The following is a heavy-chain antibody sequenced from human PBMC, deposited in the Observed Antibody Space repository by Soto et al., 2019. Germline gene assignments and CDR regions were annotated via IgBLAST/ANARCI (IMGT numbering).Heavy chain of an antibody. CDR1: GGAISSSNW. D-gene: IGHD6-13*01. Sequence: QVQLQESGPGLVKPSGTLSLTCAVSGGAISSSNWWSWVRQPPGKGLEWIGEIYHSGSTNYNPSLMTPVTISVDKSKTQFSLKLSSVTAADTAVYYCARAAMGGISWPFPYWGQGTMVTVSS. V-gene: IGHV4-4*02. J-gene: IGHJ4*02. CDR2: IYHSGST. CDR3: ARAAMGGISWPFPY.